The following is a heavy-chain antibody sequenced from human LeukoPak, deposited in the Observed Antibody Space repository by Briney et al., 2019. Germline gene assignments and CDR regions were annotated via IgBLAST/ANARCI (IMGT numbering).Heavy chain of an antibody. CDR2: IYYSGST. V-gene: IGHV4-59*01. CDR3: ARIKVVAATVWHFDY. D-gene: IGHD2-15*01. CDR1: GGSISSYY. J-gene: IGHJ4*02. Sequence: SETLSLTCTVSGGSISSYYWSWIRQPPGKGLEWIGYIYYSGSTNYNPSLKSRVTISVDTSKNQFSLKLSSVTAADTAVYYCARIKVVAATVWHFDYWGQGTLVTVSS.